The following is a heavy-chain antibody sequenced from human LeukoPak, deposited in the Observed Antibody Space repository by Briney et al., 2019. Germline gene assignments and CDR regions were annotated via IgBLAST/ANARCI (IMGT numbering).Heavy chain of an antibody. CDR3: ARDRHIAAAVYYYYMDV. CDR2: INANNGNT. V-gene: IGHV1-18*01. J-gene: IGHJ6*03. D-gene: IGHD6-13*01. Sequence: ASVKVSCKASGYTFTSYIISGGGQAPGQGLEGMGWINANNGNTDYAQRVQGRVTMTTDTSTSTAYMELRSLRSDDTAVYYCARDRHIAAAVYYYYMDVWGKGTPVTVSS. CDR1: GYTFTSYI.